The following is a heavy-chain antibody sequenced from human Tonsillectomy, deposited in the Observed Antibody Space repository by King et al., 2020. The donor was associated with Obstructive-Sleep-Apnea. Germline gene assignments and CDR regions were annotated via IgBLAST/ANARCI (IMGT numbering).Heavy chain of an antibody. CDR3: ASLGDRLPTRRGAFDL. V-gene: IGHV1-46*03. D-gene: IGHD2-21*02. J-gene: IGHJ3*01. Sequence: YNIHWVRQAPGQGLEWMGIVNPSSATTSYAKSFQGRVSMTQDTSTNTVYMELTSLRPDDTAVYYCASLGDRLPTRRGAFDLWGHGTMFTVSS. CDR2: VNPSSATT. CDR1: YN.